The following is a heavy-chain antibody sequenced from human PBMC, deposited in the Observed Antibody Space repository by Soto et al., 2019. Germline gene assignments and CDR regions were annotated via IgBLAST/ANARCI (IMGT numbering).Heavy chain of an antibody. Sequence: ASVNVSCKASGYTFASYDINWVRLATGQGLEWMGWMNPNSGNTAYAQKFQGRVTMTRNTSISTAYMELSSLRSEDTAVYYCARVFTVAYYYYGMDVWGKGTTVTVSS. J-gene: IGHJ6*04. CDR3: ARVFTVAYYYYGMDV. V-gene: IGHV1-8*01. CDR1: GYTFASYD. D-gene: IGHD6-19*01. CDR2: MNPNSGNT.